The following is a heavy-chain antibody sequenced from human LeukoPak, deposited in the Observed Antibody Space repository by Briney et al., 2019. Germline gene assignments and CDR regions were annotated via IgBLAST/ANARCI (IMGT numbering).Heavy chain of an antibody. CDR1: GGSFSGYY. V-gene: IGHV4-59*08. CDR3: ARNYYDSSGYQIFDY. CDR2: IYYSGST. Sequence: PSETLSLTCAVYGGSFSGYYWSWIRQPPGKGLEWIGYIYYSGSTNYNPSLKSRVTISVDTSKNQFSLKLSSVTAADTAVYYCARNYYDSSGYQIFDYWGQGTLVTVPS. D-gene: IGHD3-22*01. J-gene: IGHJ4*02.